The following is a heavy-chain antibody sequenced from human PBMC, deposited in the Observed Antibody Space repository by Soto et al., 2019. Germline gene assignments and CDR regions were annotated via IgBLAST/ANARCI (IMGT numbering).Heavy chain of an antibody. J-gene: IGHJ6*03. CDR3: ARGGHSFGFYFYYYMDV. V-gene: IGHV4-31*03. CDR2: IYYSGRT. CDR1: GDSINSDGYY. D-gene: IGHD5-18*01. Sequence: QVQLQESGPGLVKPSQTLSLTCTVSGDSINSDGYYWNWIRQHPGKGLEWIGYIYYSGRTYYNPSLKSRITMSLDTSQNLLSLELSSVTAADTAVYYCARGGHSFGFYFYYYMDVWGKGTTVTVSS.